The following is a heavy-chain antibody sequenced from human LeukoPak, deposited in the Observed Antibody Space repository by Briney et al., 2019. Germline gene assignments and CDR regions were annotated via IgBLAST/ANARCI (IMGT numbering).Heavy chain of an antibody. CDR2: IDPSDSYT. CDR1: GYSFTSYW. D-gene: IGHD3-3*01. CDR3: ARHYRFTIFGTEGGNWFDP. Sequence: GESLKISCKGSGYSFTSYWIGWVRQMPGKGLEWMGRIDPSDSYTNYSPSFQGHVTISADKSISTAYLQWSSLKASDTAMYYCARHYRFTIFGTEGGNWFDPWGQGTLVTVSS. V-gene: IGHV5-10-1*01. J-gene: IGHJ5*02.